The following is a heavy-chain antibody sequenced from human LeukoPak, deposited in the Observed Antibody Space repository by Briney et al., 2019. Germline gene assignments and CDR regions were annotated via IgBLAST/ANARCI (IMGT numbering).Heavy chain of an antibody. CDR1: GFTFGDYA. J-gene: IGHJ4*02. CDR2: IRSKAYGGTT. D-gene: IGHD3-9*01. V-gene: IGHV3-49*03. CDR3: TRTVPPADDILTGYDDY. Sequence: PGGSLRLSCTASGFTFGDYAMSWFRQAPGKGLEWVGFIRSKAYGGTTEYAASVKGRFTISRDDSKSIAYLQMNSLKAEDTAVYYCTRTVPPADDILTGYDDYWGQGTLVTVSS.